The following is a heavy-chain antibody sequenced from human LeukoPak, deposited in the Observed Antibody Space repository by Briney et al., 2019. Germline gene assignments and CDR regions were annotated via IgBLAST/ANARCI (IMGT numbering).Heavy chain of an antibody. CDR2: INSGSSII. Sequence: QPGGSLRLSCGASGFTLSSYSMDWVRQAPGKGLEWVSHINSGSSIIYYADSVKGQFTISRDNAGNSLYLQMNSLRAADTAVYYCARVLLERPGIDSFDIWGQGTMVTVSS. J-gene: IGHJ3*02. CDR3: ARVLLERPGIDSFDI. V-gene: IGHV3-48*01. D-gene: IGHD1-1*01. CDR1: GFTLSSYS.